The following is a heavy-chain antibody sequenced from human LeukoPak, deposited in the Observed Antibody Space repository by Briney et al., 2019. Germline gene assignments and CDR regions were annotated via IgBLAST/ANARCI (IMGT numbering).Heavy chain of an antibody. CDR2: IYKSGST. J-gene: IGHJ2*01. CDR3: ARSVGATWYFDL. D-gene: IGHD1-26*01. Sequence: SETLSLTCTVSGASISSYYWSWIRQPAGKGLEWIGRIYKSGSTNFNPSLKSRVTMSVDTSKNKLSLMLRSVTAADTAVYYCARSVGATWYFDLWGRGTLVTVSS. CDR1: GASISSYY. V-gene: IGHV4-4*07.